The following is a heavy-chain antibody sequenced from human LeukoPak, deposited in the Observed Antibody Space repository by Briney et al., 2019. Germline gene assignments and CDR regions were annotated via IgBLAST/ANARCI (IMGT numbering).Heavy chain of an antibody. CDR1: GGSISTAY. CDR3: ARSSGYPPDWFDP. CDR2: IYYSGST. Sequence: SETLSLTCTVSGGSISTAYWSWIRQPPGKGLEWIGYIYYSGSTNYNPSLKSRVTISVDTPKNQFSLKLNSVTAADTAVYYCARSSGYPPDWFDPWGQGVLATVSS. D-gene: IGHD3-3*01. V-gene: IGHV4-59*08. J-gene: IGHJ5*02.